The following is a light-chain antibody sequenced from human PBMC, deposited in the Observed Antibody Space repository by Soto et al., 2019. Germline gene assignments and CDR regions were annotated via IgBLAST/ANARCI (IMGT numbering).Light chain of an antibody. J-gene: IGKJ5*01. Sequence: AIQLTQSPSSLSASVGDRVTITCRASQGISSALAWYQQKPGKAPKLLIYDASSLESVVPSRFSGSGSGTDFTLTISSLQPEDFATYYCQQFNSYPMTFGQGTRLEIK. CDR2: DAS. CDR1: QGISSA. V-gene: IGKV1-13*02. CDR3: QQFNSYPMT.